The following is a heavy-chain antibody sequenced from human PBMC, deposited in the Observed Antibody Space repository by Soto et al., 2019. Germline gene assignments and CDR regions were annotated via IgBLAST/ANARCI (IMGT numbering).Heavy chain of an antibody. CDR1: GFTFSNAW. J-gene: IGHJ4*02. D-gene: IGHD3-3*01. CDR2: IKSKTDGGTT. V-gene: IGHV3-15*07. CDR3: TMTTYYDFWSGYYGFDY. Sequence: GGSLRLSCAASGFTFSNAWMNWVRQAPGKGLEWVGRIKSKTDGGTTDYAAPVKGRFTISRDDSKNTLYLQMNSLKTEDTAVYYCTMTTYYDFWSGYYGFDYWGQGTLVTVSS.